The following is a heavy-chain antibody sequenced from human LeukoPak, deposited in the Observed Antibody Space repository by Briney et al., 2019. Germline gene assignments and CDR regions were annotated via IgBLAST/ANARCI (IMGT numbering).Heavy chain of an antibody. CDR2: INPNSGGT. CDR3: ARSVGAKQYYFDY. Sequence: ASVKVSCKASGYTFTGYYMHWVRQAPGRGLEWMGWINPNSGGTNYAQKFQGRVTMTRDTSISTAYMELSRLRSDDAAVYYCARSVGAKQYYFDYWGQGTLVTVSS. D-gene: IGHD1-26*01. CDR1: GYTFTGYY. J-gene: IGHJ4*02. V-gene: IGHV1-2*02.